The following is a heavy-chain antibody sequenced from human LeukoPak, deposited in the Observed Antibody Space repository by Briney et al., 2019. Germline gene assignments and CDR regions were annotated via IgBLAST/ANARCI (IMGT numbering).Heavy chain of an antibody. V-gene: IGHV1-8*01. CDR1: GYTFTSYD. J-gene: IGHJ5*02. CDR3: ARGSTNYYGSGSYYPPSNWFDP. D-gene: IGHD3-10*01. Sequence: ASVKVSCKASGYTFTSYDINWVRQATGQGLEWMGWMNPNSGNTGYAQKFQGRVTMTRNTSISTAYMELSSLRSEDTAVFYCARGSTNYYGSGSYYPPSNWFDPWGQGTLVTVSS. CDR2: MNPNSGNT.